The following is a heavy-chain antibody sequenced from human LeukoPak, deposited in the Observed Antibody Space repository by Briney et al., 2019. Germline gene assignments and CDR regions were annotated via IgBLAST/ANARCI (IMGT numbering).Heavy chain of an antibody. J-gene: IGHJ4*02. Sequence: SETLSLTCTVSGGSISSSGYYWGWIRQPPGKGLEWIGSIYYSGSTYYNPSLKSRVTISVDTSKNQFSLKLSSVTAADTAVYYCARLITYGPLFDYWGQGTLVTVSS. CDR2: IYYSGST. CDR3: ARLITYGPLFDY. D-gene: IGHD3-10*01. CDR1: GGSISSSGYY. V-gene: IGHV4-39*07.